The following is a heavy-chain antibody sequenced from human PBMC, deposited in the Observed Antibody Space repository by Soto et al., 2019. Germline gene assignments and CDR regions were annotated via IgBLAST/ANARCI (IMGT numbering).Heavy chain of an antibody. Sequence: QVQLVESGGGVVQPGKSLRLSCAASGFRFSSSGMHSVRQAPGKGLEWVAVIIYDGSKKEYADSVKGRFTVSRDNSKDTVYLQMNNLRPEDTGVYYCAKDLHDFASFFFYGMDVWGQGTSVTVSS. D-gene: IGHD2-21*02. CDR2: IIYDGSKK. CDR3: AKDLHDFASFFFYGMDV. J-gene: IGHJ6*02. V-gene: IGHV3-30*18. CDR1: GFRFSSSG.